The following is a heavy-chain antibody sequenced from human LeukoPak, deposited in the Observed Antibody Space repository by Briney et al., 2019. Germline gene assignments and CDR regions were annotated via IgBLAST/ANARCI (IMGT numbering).Heavy chain of an antibody. V-gene: IGHV3-7*01. CDR2: IKQDGSQT. CDR1: GFTFSAYW. J-gene: IGHJ6*03. Sequence: PGGSLRLSCEASGFTFSAYWMSWVRQAPGKGLEWVANIKQDGSQTYHADSVKGRFTISRDNAKNSLYLQMDSLGPEDTAVYYCARDPYSGNYGTYYYYYMDVWGKGTTVTISS. CDR3: ARDPYSGNYGTYYYYYMDV. D-gene: IGHD1-26*01.